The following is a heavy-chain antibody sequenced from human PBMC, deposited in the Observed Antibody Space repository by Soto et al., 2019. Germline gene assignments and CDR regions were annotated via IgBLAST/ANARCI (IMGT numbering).Heavy chain of an antibody. CDR3: ARSREYCSGGSCYADWFDP. Sequence: SETLSLTCTVSGCSISSYYWSWIRQPPGKGLEWIGYIYYSGSTNYNPSLKSRVTISVDTSKNQFSLKLSSVTAADTAVYYCARSREYCSGGSCYADWFDPWGQGTLVTVSS. D-gene: IGHD2-15*01. V-gene: IGHV4-59*01. CDR2: IYYSGST. J-gene: IGHJ5*02. CDR1: GCSISSYY.